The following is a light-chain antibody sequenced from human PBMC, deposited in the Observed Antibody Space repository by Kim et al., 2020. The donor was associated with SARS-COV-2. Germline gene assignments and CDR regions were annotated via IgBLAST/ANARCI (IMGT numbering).Light chain of an antibody. J-gene: IGKJ2*01. CDR1: QGISNF. V-gene: IGKV1-39*01. Sequence: DIQLTQSPSSLSPSVGDRVTLTCRASQGISNFLNWYQHKPGKAPKLLISAASTLQSGAPSRLTGSGSGTDFTLTITTVQPDDSATYYCQQSYDTLMYTFGQGTKLEI. CDR3: QQSYDTLMYT. CDR2: AAS.